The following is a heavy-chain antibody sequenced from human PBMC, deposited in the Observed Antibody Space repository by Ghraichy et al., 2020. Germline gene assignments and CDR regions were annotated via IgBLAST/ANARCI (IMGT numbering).Heavy chain of an antibody. CDR3: ARAGLYDSTIGIAFDI. Sequence: GGSLRLSCAASGFTFSSYAMHWVRQAPGKGLEWVAVISYDGSNKYYADSVKGRFTISRDNSKNTLYLQMNSLRAEDTAVYYCARAGLYDSTIGIAFDIWGQGTMVTVSS. CDR2: ISYDGSNK. J-gene: IGHJ3*02. CDR1: GFTFSSYA. D-gene: IGHD3-22*01. V-gene: IGHV3-30-3*01.